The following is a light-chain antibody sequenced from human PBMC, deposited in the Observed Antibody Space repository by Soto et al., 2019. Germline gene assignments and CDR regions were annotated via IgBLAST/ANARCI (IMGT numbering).Light chain of an antibody. Sequence: ITLPLCASFLSASLGARAATTCRASQGISSYLEWYQQKTGKAPNPLMYVASPLQSGVPSRFRGSGSGTEVTLSISSLQPEEDEPDYCQQLDSYPLTFGQGTRLEIK. CDR2: VAS. J-gene: IGKJ5*01. CDR3: QQLDSYPLT. V-gene: IGKV1-9*01. CDR1: QGISSY.